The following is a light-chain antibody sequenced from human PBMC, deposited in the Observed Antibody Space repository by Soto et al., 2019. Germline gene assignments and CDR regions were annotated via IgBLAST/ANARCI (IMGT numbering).Light chain of an antibody. CDR2: TLS. J-gene: IGKJ4*01. V-gene: IGKV2-40*01. CDR3: MQRKEFPVT. Sequence: DIVMTQPPLSLPVTPGEPASISCRSSQSLLHSNGYNYLDWYLQKPGQSPQLLIYTLSYRASGVPDRFSGSGSGTDFTLKISRVEAEDVGVYYCMQRKEFPVTFGGGTKVDIK. CDR1: QSLLHSNGYNY.